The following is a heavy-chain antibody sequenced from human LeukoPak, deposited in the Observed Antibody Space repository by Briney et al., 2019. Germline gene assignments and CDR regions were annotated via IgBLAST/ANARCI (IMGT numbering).Heavy chain of an antibody. Sequence: PSETLSLTCSVSGDSIIGYYWGWIRQPPGKGLEWIGNIYYTGNTYYNSSLKSRVTISLDTSKNQFSLKVISMTAADTAVYYCARGSRDGYNFDYWGQGTLVTVSS. CDR2: IYYTGNT. CDR1: GDSIIGYY. D-gene: IGHD5-24*01. CDR3: ARGSRDGYNFDY. V-gene: IGHV4-39*07. J-gene: IGHJ4*02.